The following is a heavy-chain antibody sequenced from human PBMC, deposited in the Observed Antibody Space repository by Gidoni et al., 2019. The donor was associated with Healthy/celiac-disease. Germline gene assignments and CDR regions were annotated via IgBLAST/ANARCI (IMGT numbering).Heavy chain of an antibody. D-gene: IGHD3-22*01. CDR2: IYTSGST. V-gene: IGHV4-4*07. Sequence: QVQLQESGPGLVKPSETLSLTCPVSGCSIRSYYWSWIRQPAGKGLEWIGRIYTSGSTNYNPSLKSRVTMSVDTSKNQFSLKLSSVTAADTAVYYCARGSSSGYYYYYGMDVWGQGTTVTVSS. J-gene: IGHJ6*02. CDR3: ARGSSSGYYYYYGMDV. CDR1: GCSIRSYY.